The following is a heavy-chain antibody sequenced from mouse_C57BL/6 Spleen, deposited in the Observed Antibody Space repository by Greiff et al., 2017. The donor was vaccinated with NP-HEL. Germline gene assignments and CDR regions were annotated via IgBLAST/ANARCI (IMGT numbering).Heavy chain of an antibody. J-gene: IGHJ3*01. CDR2: FYPGSGNT. CDR3: AREAYSNSFAY. D-gene: IGHD2-5*01. V-gene: IGHV1-76*01. CDR1: GYTFTDYY. Sequence: QVQLKESGAELVRPGASVKLSCKASGYTFTDYYINWVKQRPGQGLEWIARFYPGSGNTYYNEKFKGKATLTAEKSSSTAYMQLSSLTSEDSAVYFCAREAYSNSFAYWGQGTLVTVSA.